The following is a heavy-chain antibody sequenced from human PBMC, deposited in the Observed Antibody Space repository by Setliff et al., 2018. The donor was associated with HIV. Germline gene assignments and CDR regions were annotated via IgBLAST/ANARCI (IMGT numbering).Heavy chain of an antibody. J-gene: IGHJ4*02. CDR2: IIPILGIA. Sequence: SVKVSCKASGGTFRTYAVAWVRQAPGQGLEWMGGIIPILGIANYAQKFQGRVTITAVESTSTAYMELSSLRSEDTAVYYCARDYSPTFYYYDSSGTFDYWGQGTLVTVSS. D-gene: IGHD3-22*01. CDR3: ARDYSPTFYYYDSSGTFDY. CDR1: GGTFRTYA. V-gene: IGHV1-69*10.